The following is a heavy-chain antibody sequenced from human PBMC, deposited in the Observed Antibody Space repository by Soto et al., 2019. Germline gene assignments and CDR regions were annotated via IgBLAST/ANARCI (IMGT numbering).Heavy chain of an antibody. J-gene: IGHJ6*02. V-gene: IGHV3-11*05. CDR2: IDSSTKYT. Sequence: QVQLVESGGGLVRPGGSLRLSCEASGFTFRDYYMPWFRQAPGKGLEWLSYIDSSTKYTNYADSVKGRFTISRDNAKNSLYLQMNSLRAADTAVYYCSREYYYTMDVWGQGTMVTVSS. CDR3: SREYYYTMDV. CDR1: GFTFRDYY.